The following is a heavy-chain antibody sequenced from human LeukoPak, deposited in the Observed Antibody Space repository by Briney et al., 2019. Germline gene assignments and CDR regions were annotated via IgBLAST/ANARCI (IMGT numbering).Heavy chain of an antibody. J-gene: IGHJ4*02. CDR3: AREIDRDGYNRFFDY. CDR1: GYTFSTYT. V-gene: IGHV1-3*01. Sequence: ASVKVPCKASGYTFSTYTMHWVRQAPGQRLEWMGWINAGNGNTKYSQKFQGRVTITRDTSASTAYMDLSSLRSEDTAVYYCAREIDRDGYNRFFDYWGQGTLVTVSS. D-gene: IGHD5-24*01. CDR2: INAGNGNT.